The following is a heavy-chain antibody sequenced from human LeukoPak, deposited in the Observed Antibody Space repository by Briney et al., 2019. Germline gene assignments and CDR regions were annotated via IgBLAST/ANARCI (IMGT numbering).Heavy chain of an antibody. J-gene: IGHJ6*02. D-gene: IGHD6-13*01. CDR3: ARDSYVAAAGLDV. CDR2: IYYSGST. CDR1: GGSISTYY. Sequence: PSETLSLTCTVSGGSISTYYWSWIRQPPGKGLEWIGYIYYSGSTNYNPSLKSRVTISVDTSKNQFSLKLSSVTAADTAVYYCARDSYVAAAGLDVWGQGTTVTVSS. V-gene: IGHV4-59*01.